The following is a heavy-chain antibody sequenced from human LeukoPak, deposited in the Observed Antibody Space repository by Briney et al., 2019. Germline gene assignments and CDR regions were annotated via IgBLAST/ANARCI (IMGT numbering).Heavy chain of an antibody. J-gene: IGHJ4*01. V-gene: IGHV3-7*01. Sequence: GGSLRLSCAASGFTSSSYWMSWVRQAPGKGLEWVANIKQDGSEKYYVDSVKGRFTISRDNAKNSLYLQMNSLRAEDTAVYYCARDEGRDYYDSSGYYYEDFDYWGQGTLVTVSS. CDR2: IKQDGSEK. CDR3: ARDEGRDYYDSSGYYYEDFDY. CDR1: GFTSSSYW. D-gene: IGHD3-22*01.